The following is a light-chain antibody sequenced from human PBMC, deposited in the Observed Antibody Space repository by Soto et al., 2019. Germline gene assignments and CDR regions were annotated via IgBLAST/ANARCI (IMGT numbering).Light chain of an antibody. CDR3: QQYGGSSWT. CDR1: QSLSASY. Sequence: EIVLTQSPGTLSLSPGERATLFCRASQSLSASYLAWYQQKPGQAPRLLVYGASSRATGIPDRFSGSGSGTDFTLIISRLEPEDFAVYYCQQYGGSSWTFGQGTLLEIK. J-gene: IGKJ5*01. CDR2: GAS. V-gene: IGKV3-20*01.